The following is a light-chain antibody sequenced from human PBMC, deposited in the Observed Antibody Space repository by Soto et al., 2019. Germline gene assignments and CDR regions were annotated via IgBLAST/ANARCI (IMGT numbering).Light chain of an antibody. CDR1: QSIYNK. V-gene: IGKV3-15*01. CDR3: QQYNNWPRT. Sequence: EIVMTQSPATLSLSPLERFTLSCMASQSIYNKVAWYQQKPGQAPRLLIYGASTRATGISARFSGSGSGTEFTLTISSLQSEDFAIYYCQQYNNWPRTFGQGTKVDIK. J-gene: IGKJ1*01. CDR2: GAS.